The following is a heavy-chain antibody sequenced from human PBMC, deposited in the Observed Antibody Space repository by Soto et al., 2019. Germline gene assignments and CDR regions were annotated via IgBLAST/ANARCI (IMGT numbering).Heavy chain of an antibody. CDR3: TRRTVTNYYYYGMDV. CDR2: IRSKANSYAT. V-gene: IGHV3-73*02. CDR1: GFTFSGSA. D-gene: IGHD4-4*01. J-gene: IGHJ6*02. Sequence: EVQLVESGGGLVQPGGSLKLSCAASGFTFSGSAMHWVRQASGKGLEWVGRIRSKANSYATAYAASVKGRFTISRDDSKNTAYLQMNSLKTEDTAVYYCTRRTVTNYYYYGMDVWGQGTTVTVSS.